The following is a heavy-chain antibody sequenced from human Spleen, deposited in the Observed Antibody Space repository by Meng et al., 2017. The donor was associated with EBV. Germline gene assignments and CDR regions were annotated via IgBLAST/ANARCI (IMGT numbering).Heavy chain of an antibody. CDR2: IVPVFDSA. Sequence: QVRLVQSGAEVKKPGSSVKVSCKASGGTFSNYAINWVRQASGQGLEWMGGIVPVFDSANYAQNFQDRVTITADESTSTTYMELSSLRSEDTAVYYCASESGRGYTPDYWGQGTLVTVSS. J-gene: IGHJ4*02. D-gene: IGHD3-10*01. CDR3: ASESGRGYTPDY. V-gene: IGHV1-69*01. CDR1: GGTFSNYA.